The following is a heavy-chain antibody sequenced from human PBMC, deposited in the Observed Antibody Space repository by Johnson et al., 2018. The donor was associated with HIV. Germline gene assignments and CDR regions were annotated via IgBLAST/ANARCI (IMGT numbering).Heavy chain of an antibody. CDR2: IKSKTDGGTT. J-gene: IGHJ3*02. CDR3: TRHTVTGDAFDI. Sequence: VQLVESGGTLVKPGGSLSLSCAASGFTFINAWMTWVRQSPGKGLEWVGRIKSKTDGGTTDYAAPVKGRFTISRDDSKNTAYLQMNSLKTEDTAVYYCTRHTVTGDAFDIWGQGTMVTVSS. D-gene: IGHD4-17*01. V-gene: IGHV3-15*02. CDR1: GFTFINAW.